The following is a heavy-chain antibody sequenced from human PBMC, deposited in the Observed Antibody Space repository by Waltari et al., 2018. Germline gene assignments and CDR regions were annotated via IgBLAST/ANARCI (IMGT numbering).Heavy chain of an antibody. CDR1: GGSFSGYY. CDR2: INHSGST. V-gene: IGHV4-34*01. CDR3: ARVWDFWSGYSMYYFDY. D-gene: IGHD3-3*01. J-gene: IGHJ4*02. Sequence: QVQLQQWGAGLLKPSETLSLTCAVYGGSFSGYYWSWIRQPPGKGLEWIGEINHSGSTNYNPSLKSRVTISVDTSKNQFSLKLSSVTAADTAVYYCARVWDFWSGYSMYYFDYWGQGTLVTVSS.